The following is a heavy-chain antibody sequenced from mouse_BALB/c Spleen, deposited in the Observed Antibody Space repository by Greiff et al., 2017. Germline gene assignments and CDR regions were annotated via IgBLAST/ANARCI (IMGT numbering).Heavy chain of an antibody. V-gene: IGHV5-9-3*01. CDR2: ISSGGSYT. J-gene: IGHJ2*01. Sequence: EVMLVESGGGLVKPGGSLKLSCAASGFTFSSYAMSWVRQTPEKRLEWVATISSGGSYTYYPDSVKGRFTISRDNAKNTLYLQMSSLRSEDTAMYYCARQRDQVLYYFDYWGQGTTLTVSS. CDR3: ARQRDQVLYYFDY. D-gene: IGHD3-3*01. CDR1: GFTFSSYA.